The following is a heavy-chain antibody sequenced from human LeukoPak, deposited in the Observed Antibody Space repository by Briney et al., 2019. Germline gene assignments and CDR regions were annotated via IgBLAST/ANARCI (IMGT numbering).Heavy chain of an antibody. CDR3: ARGPQRHYYGSGRDPIDY. Sequence: SETLSLTCAVYGGSFSGYYWSWIRQPPGKGLEWIGEINHSGSTNYNPSLKSRVTISVDTSKNQFSLKLSSVTAADTAVYYCARGPQRHYYGSGRDPIDYWGQGTLVTVSS. V-gene: IGHV4-34*01. D-gene: IGHD3-10*01. CDR1: GGSFSGYY. CDR2: INHSGST. J-gene: IGHJ4*02.